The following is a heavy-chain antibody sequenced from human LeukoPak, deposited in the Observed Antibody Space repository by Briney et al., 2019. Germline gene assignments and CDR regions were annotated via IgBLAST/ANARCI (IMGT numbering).Heavy chain of an antibody. J-gene: IGHJ3*02. Sequence: GGSLRLSCASSGFTFSSYWMSWVRQAPGKGLEWVANIKQDGSEKYYVDSVKGRFTISRDNAKNSLYLQMNSLRAEDTAVYYCASGVVVGAFDIWGQGTMVTVSS. CDR1: GFTFSSYW. CDR2: IKQDGSEK. D-gene: IGHD3-22*01. CDR3: ASGVVVGAFDI. V-gene: IGHV3-7*01.